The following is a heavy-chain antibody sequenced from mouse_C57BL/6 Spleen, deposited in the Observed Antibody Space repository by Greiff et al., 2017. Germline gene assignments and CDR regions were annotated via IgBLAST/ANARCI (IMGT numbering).Heavy chain of an antibody. CDR2: IDPEDGET. Sequence: VQLQQSGAELVQPGASVKLSCTASGFNIKDYYMHWVKQRTEQGLEWIGRIDPEDGETKYAPKFQGKATITADTSSNTADLQLSSLTSEDTAVYYCARSGDGISPYFDYWGQGTTLTVSS. D-gene: IGHD1-1*01. CDR1: GFNIKDYY. CDR3: ARSGDGISPYFDY. V-gene: IGHV14-2*01. J-gene: IGHJ2*01.